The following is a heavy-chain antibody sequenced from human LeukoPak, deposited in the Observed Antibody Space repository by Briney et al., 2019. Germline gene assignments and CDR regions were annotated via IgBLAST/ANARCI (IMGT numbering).Heavy chain of an antibody. CDR3: VRDYGDYKGDWFDP. CDR1: GFTFSSYA. Sequence: PGRSLRLSCAASGFTFSSYAMHWVRQAPGKGLEWVAVISYVGSNKYYADSVKGRFTISRDNSKNTLYLQMNSLRAEDTAVYYCVRDYGDYKGDWFDPWGQGTLVTVSS. D-gene: IGHD4-17*01. V-gene: IGHV3-30-3*01. J-gene: IGHJ5*02. CDR2: ISYVGSNK.